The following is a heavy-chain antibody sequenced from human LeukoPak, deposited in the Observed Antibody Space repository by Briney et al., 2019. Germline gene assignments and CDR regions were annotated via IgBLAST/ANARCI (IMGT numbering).Heavy chain of an antibody. CDR2: INHSGST. V-gene: IGHV4-34*01. Sequence: SETLSLTCAVYGGSFSAFYWSWIRQPPGKGLEWIGEINHSGSTNYNPSLKSRVTISVDTSKNQFSLKLSSVTAADTAVYYCARVGGYYYDSSGYSDYWGQGTLVTVSS. CDR1: GGSFSAFY. D-gene: IGHD3-22*01. CDR3: ARVGGYYYDSSGYSDY. J-gene: IGHJ4*02.